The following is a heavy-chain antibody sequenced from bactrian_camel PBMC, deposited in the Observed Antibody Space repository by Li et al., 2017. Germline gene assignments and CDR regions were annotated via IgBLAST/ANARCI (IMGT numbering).Heavy chain of an antibody. J-gene: IGHJ4*01. CDR2: VSWGGSYT. V-gene: IGHV3S40*01. CDR1: GFTFSGYA. CDR3: KTNCRGTDY. Sequence: VQLVESGGGSVQAGGSLRLSCAASGFTFSGYAMNWVRQAPGKGLEWVSGVSWGGSYTYYADSVKGRFTISVDYAKNTLSLQMNGLKPEDTAMYYCKTNCRGTDYWGQGTQVTVS. D-gene: IGHD7*01.